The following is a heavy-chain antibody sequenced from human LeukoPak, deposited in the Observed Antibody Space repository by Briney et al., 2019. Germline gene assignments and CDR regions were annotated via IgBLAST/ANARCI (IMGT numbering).Heavy chain of an antibody. CDR1: GFTFSNAW. V-gene: IGHV3-15*01. J-gene: IGHJ3*02. CDR2: IKSKTDGGTT. D-gene: IGHD3-10*01. CDR3: TTDWAMVRGVTDAFDI. Sequence: GGPLRLSCAASGFTFSNAWMSWVRQAPGKGLEWVGRIKSKTDGGTTDYAAPVKGRFTISGDDSKNTLYLQMNSLKTEDTAVYYCTTDWAMVRGVTDAFDIWGQGTMVTVSS.